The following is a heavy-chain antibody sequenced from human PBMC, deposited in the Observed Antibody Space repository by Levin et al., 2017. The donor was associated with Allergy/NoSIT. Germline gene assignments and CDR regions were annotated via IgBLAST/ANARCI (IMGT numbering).Heavy chain of an antibody. CDR3: ARDAPSNDYGDIGWYFDL. J-gene: IGHJ2*01. D-gene: IGHD4-17*01. Sequence: PGGSLRLSCAASGFTFSSYSMNWVRQAPGKGLEWVSSISRSSSYIYYADSVKGRFTISRDNAKNSLYLQMNSLRAEDTAVYYCARDAPSNDYGDIGWYFDLWGRGTLVTVSS. CDR2: ISRSSSYI. V-gene: IGHV3-21*01. CDR1: GFTFSSYS.